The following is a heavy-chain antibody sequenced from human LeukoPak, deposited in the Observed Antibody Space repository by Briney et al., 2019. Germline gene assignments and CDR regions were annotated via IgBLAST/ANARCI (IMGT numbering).Heavy chain of an antibody. CDR2: ISAYNGNT. Sequence: GASVKVSCKASGYTFTSYGISWVRQAPGQGLEWMGWISAYNGNTNYAQKLQGRVTMTTDTSTSTAYMELRSLRSDDTAVYYCARDQRLYDSSGYYYLIGYWGQGTLVTVSS. CDR3: ARDQRLYDSSGYYYLIGY. V-gene: IGHV1-18*01. D-gene: IGHD3-22*01. CDR1: GYTFTSYG. J-gene: IGHJ4*02.